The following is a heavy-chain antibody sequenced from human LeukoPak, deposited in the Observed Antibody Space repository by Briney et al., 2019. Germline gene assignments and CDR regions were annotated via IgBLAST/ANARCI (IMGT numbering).Heavy chain of an antibody. CDR2: ITSSSSVI. D-gene: IGHD3-22*01. CDR3: ARDGSVTMIVVVHDAFDI. V-gene: IGHV3-48*01. CDR1: GFTFSDYS. Sequence: GGSLRLSCAASGFTFSDYSMDWVRQAPGKGLEWLSYITSSSSVIYYADSMKGRFTISRDNSKNTLYLQMNSLRAEDTAVYYCARDGSVTMIVVVHDAFDIWGQGTMVTVSS. J-gene: IGHJ3*02.